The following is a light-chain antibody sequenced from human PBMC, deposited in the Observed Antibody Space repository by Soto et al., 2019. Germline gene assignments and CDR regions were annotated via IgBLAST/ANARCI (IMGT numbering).Light chain of an antibody. CDR1: QSISSW. CDR3: QQYNSFWT. V-gene: IGKV1-5*01. Sequence: DIQMTQSPSTLAASVGDRVTITCRASQSISSWLAWYQQKPGKAPKLLIYVASSLESGVPSRFSGSGSGTEFILTISSLQPDDFATYYCQQYNSFWTFGQGTKVEVK. J-gene: IGKJ1*01. CDR2: VAS.